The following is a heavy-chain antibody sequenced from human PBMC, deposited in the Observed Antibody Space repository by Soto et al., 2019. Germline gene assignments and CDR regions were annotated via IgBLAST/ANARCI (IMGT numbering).Heavy chain of an antibody. D-gene: IGHD2-15*01. Sequence: GGSLRLSCAASGFTFSSYAMSWVRQAPGKGLEWVSAISGSGGSTYYADSVKGRFTISRDNSKNTLYLQMNSLRAEDTAVYYGAKDIQHIVVVVGAHIPGAFDIWGQGTMVTVSS. CDR1: GFTFSSYA. CDR3: AKDIQHIVVVVGAHIPGAFDI. J-gene: IGHJ3*02. V-gene: IGHV3-23*01. CDR2: ISGSGGST.